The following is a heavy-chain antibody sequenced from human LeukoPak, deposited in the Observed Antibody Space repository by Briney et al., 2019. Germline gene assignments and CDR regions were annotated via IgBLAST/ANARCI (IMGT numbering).Heavy chain of an antibody. V-gene: IGHV3-64D*06. Sequence: GGSLRLSCSASGFTVNRLYLHWVRQAPGKGLECGSHISSNGATTYYADSVKGRFTISRDNSKNTLYLQMSSLRADDTAVYYCVKDRSIAAPNNDFFDSWGQGALVTVSS. D-gene: IGHD6-6*01. CDR1: GFTVNRLY. CDR3: VKDRSIAAPNNDFFDS. J-gene: IGHJ4*02. CDR2: ISSNGATT.